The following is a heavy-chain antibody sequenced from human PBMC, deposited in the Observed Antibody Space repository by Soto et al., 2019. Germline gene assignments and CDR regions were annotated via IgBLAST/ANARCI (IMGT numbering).Heavy chain of an antibody. CDR2: INAGNGNT. Sequence: QVQLVQSGAEVKKPGASVKVSCKASGYTFTSYAMHWVRQAPGQRLEWMGWINAGNGNTKYSQKCQGRVTITRDTSASTADMERSSLRSEDTAGYDWAHSSGSYYLTDYWGQGTLVTVSS. CDR1: GYTFTSYA. J-gene: IGHJ4*02. CDR3: AHSSGSYYLTDY. V-gene: IGHV1-3*01. D-gene: IGHD1-26*01.